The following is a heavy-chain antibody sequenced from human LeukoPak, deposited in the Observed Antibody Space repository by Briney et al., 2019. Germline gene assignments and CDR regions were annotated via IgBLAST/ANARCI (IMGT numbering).Heavy chain of an antibody. J-gene: IGHJ4*02. V-gene: IGHV1-2*02. D-gene: IGHD6-13*01. CDR2: INPNSGGT. CDR1: GYTFTGYY. CDR3: ARGAGYSSSWYDY. Sequence: EASVKVSCKASGYTFTGYYMHWVRQAPGQGLEWMGWINPNSGGTNYAQKFQGRVTMTRDTSISTAYMELSSLRSDDTAVYYCARGAGYSSSWYDYWGQGTLVTVSS.